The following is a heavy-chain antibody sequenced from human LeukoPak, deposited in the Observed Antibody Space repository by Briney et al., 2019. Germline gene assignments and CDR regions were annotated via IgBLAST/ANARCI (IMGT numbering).Heavy chain of an antibody. Sequence: SETLTLTCTVSGGSISRSYWSWIRRPPGKGLVWIGYIYSSGSTNYNPSLKSRVTISVDTSKNQFSLKLSSVTAADTAVYYCARIFTDSSTYYSEYWGQGTLVTVSS. D-gene: IGHD3-22*01. J-gene: IGHJ4*02. CDR3: ARIFTDSSTYYSEY. V-gene: IGHV4-59*01. CDR1: GGSISRSY. CDR2: IYSSGST.